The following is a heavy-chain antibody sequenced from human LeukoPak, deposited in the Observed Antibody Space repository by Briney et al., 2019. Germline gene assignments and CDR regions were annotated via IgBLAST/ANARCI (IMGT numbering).Heavy chain of an antibody. CDR3: ARMVSGSGTYYFDA. CDR1: GSSISNNAL. J-gene: IGHJ4*02. CDR2: IYHSWST. D-gene: IGHD3-10*01. Sequence: ASETLSLTCAVSGSSISNNALWGWIRPPPGKGLEWIGYIYHSWSTYYNPSLKSRVTMSADTSKNQFSLKLTSVTAVDTAVYYCARMVSGSGTYYFDAWGQGTLGTV. V-gene: IGHV4-28*01.